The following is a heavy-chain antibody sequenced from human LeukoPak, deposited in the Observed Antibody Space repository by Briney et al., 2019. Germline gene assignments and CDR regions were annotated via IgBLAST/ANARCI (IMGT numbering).Heavy chain of an antibody. V-gene: IGHV3-30*03. Sequence: GGSLRLSCAASGFNFSAYGMHWVRQAPGKGPEWVIVISYDGSYKYYADSVRGRFTISRDNSKNMLYLQMKNLRPEDTAVYYCARDFGILSGYADYWGQGTLVTVSS. D-gene: IGHD3-3*01. CDR1: GFNFSAYG. J-gene: IGHJ4*02. CDR2: ISYDGSYK. CDR3: ARDFGILSGYADY.